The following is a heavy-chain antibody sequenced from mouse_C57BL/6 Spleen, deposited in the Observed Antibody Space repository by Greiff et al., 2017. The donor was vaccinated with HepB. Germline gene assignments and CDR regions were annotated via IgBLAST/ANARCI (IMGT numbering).Heavy chain of an antibody. V-gene: IGHV10-1*01. Sequence: EVKLMESGGGLVQPKGSLKLSCAASGFSFNTYAMNWVRQAPGKGLEWVARIRSKSNNYATYYADSVKDRFTISRDDSESMLYLQMNNLKTEDTAMYYCVRHLDGYYEGYYAMDYWGQGTSVTVSS. CDR2: IRSKSNNYAT. D-gene: IGHD2-3*01. CDR1: GFSFNTYA. CDR3: VRHLDGYYEGYYAMDY. J-gene: IGHJ4*01.